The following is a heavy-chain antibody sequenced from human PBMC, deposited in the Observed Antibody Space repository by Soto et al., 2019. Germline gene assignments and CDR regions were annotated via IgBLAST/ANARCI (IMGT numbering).Heavy chain of an antibody. Sequence: SETLSLTCTVSGGSISSYYWSWIRQPAGKGLEWIGRIYTSGSTNYNPSLKSRVTMSVDTSKNQFSLKLSSVTAADTAVYYCARCVMGATTPYYYGMDVWGQGTTVTVSS. J-gene: IGHJ6*02. CDR3: ARCVMGATTPYYYGMDV. D-gene: IGHD1-26*01. CDR1: GGSISSYY. V-gene: IGHV4-4*07. CDR2: IYTSGST.